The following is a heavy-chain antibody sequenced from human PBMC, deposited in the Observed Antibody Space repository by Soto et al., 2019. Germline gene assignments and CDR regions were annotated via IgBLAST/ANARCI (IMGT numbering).Heavy chain of an antibody. D-gene: IGHD3-10*01. CDR1: GGTFSTYA. CDR3: ARIPGDYYYAMVV. J-gene: IGHJ6*02. CDR2: IIPISDQS. V-gene: IGHV1-69*01. Sequence: QVQLVQSGAEVQKPGSSVKVSCKASGGTFSTYAISWVRQAPGQGLEWMGGIIPISDQSKSAKKLQGRVTLNADESSSTAYMELRSLRSEDTDVYYCARIPGDYYYAMVVWGQGTTVTVSS.